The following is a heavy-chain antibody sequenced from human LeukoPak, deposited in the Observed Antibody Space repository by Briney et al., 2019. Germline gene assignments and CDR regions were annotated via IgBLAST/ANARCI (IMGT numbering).Heavy chain of an antibody. Sequence: PAGSLSFYCAASGFTFSSNWMSWVRQAPGKGLEWVANIKEEGSEKNYLDSMRGQFTSSRDNAKHSLYLQMNSLGAEGTAVYYCARGVLIGYHYFDYWGQGTLVTVSS. J-gene: IGHJ4*02. CDR3: ARGVLIGYHYFDY. CDR2: IKEEGSEK. V-gene: IGHV3-7*04. D-gene: IGHD2-8*01. CDR1: GFTFSSNW.